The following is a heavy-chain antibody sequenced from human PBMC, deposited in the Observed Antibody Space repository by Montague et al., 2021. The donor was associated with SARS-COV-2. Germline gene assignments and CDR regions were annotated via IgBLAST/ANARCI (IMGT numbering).Heavy chain of an antibody. CDR2: IYTSRST. J-gene: IGHJ5*02. V-gene: IGHV4-61*02. CDR3: ARGCSGGSCYPNPFST. Sequence: TLSLTCTVSGGSISSGSYYWSWIRQPAGKGLEWIGRIYTSRSTNYNPSLRSRVTISVDTSKNQFSLKLSSVTAADTAVYYCARGCSGGSCYPNPFSTWGQGTLVTVSS. CDR1: GGSISSGSYY. D-gene: IGHD2-15*01.